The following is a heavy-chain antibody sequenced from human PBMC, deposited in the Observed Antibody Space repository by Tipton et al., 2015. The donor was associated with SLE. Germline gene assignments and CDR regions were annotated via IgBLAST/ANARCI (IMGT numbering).Heavy chain of an antibody. J-gene: IGHJ4*02. Sequence: TLSLTCNVSGDYISSSIYYWGWIRQPPGRGLEWIEISMIVNSSLKSRVTISVDTSKNQFSLKLSSVTAADTAVYYCARGRSYYYGSGSYFRLDYWGQGTLVTVSS. D-gene: IGHD3-10*01. V-gene: IGHV4-39*07. CDR3: ARGRSYYYGSGSYFRLDY. CDR2: SMIV. CDR1: GDYISSSIYY.